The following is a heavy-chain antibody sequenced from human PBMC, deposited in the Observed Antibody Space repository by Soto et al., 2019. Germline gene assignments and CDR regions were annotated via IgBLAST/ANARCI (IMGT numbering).Heavy chain of an antibody. D-gene: IGHD2-2*03. J-gene: IGHJ2*01. CDR2: IYWDDDK. Sequence: QITLKESGPTLVKPTQTLTLTCTFSGFSLSTSGVGVGWIRQPPGKALEWLALIYWDDDKRYSPSLKSRLTITKDTSKNQVVLTMTNMFPVDTATYCCAHSSRVDIVIVPAALWLRPHNWYFDLWGRGTLVTVSS. CDR3: AHSSRVDIVIVPAALWLRPHNWYFDL. CDR1: GFSLSTSGVG. V-gene: IGHV2-5*02.